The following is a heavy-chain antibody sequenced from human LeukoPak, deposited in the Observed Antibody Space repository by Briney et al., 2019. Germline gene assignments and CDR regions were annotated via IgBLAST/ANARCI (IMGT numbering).Heavy chain of an antibody. CDR2: INSDGSST. CDR1: GFTFSSYW. Sequence: PGGSLRLSCAASGFTFSSYWMHWVRQAPGKGLVWVSRINSDGSSTSYADSVKGRFTISRDNAKNTLYLQMNSLRAEDTAVYYCARGIAVAGGYYYMDVWGKGTTVTVSS. D-gene: IGHD6-19*01. CDR3: ARGIAVAGGYYYMDV. J-gene: IGHJ6*03. V-gene: IGHV3-74*01.